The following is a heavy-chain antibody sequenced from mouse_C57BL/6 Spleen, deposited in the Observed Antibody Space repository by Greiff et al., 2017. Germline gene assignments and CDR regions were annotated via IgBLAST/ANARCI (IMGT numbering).Heavy chain of an antibody. V-gene: IGHV8-12*01. CDR1: GFSLSTSGMG. CDR2: IYWDDDK. J-gene: IGHJ4*01. CDR3: ARSPAYGNRFYYYAMDY. Sequence: QVTLKESGPGILQSSQTLSLTCSFSGFSLSTSGMGVSWIRQPSGKGLEWLAHIYWDDDKRYNPSLKSRLTISKDTSRNQVFLKITSVDTADTATYYCARSPAYGNRFYYYAMDYWGQGTSVTVSS. D-gene: IGHD2-1*01.